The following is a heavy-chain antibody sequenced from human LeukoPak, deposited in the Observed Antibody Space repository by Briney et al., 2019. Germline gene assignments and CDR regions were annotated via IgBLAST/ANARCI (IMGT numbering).Heavy chain of an antibody. CDR3: GGKSLSRVFGGLKRYGRDV. J-gene: IGHJ6*04. CDR2: IYHSGSP. D-gene: IGHD3-3*01. CDR1: GGSISSNNW. Sequence: SETLSLTCAVSGGSISSNNWWGWVRQPPGKGLEWIGEIYHSGSPNYNPSLKSRVTISVDKSRNHFSLNLSSVTAADTAVYYCGGKSLSRVFGGLKRYGRDVGAKGPTVAVSS. V-gene: IGHV4-4*02.